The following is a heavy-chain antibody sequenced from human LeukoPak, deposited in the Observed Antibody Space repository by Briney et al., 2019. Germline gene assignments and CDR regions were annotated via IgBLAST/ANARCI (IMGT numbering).Heavy chain of an antibody. J-gene: IGHJ4*02. Sequence: PGGSLRLSCAASGFTVSSNYMSWVRQAPGKGLEWVSVIYSGGSTYYADSVKGRFAISRDNSKNTLYLQMNSLRAEDTAVYYCARSMVRGVITFDYWGQGTLVTVSS. CDR2: IYSGGST. D-gene: IGHD3-10*01. CDR3: ARSMVRGVITFDY. CDR1: GFTVSSNY. V-gene: IGHV3-53*01.